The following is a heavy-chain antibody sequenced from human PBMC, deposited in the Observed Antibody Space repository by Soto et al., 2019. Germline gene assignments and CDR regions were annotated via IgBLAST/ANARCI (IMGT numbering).Heavy chain of an antibody. D-gene: IGHD1-26*01. V-gene: IGHV3-30-3*01. CDR3: VRDSGANYGTFWYFDL. Sequence: QVQLVESGGGVVQPGRSLRISCAATGFSFNFYAMYWVRHAPGKGLEWVAMMSNDGSSENYADSVRGRFIISRDNSKKTLFLQMNSLRPEDTATYYCVRDSGANYGTFWYFDLWGRGTLVTVSS. J-gene: IGHJ2*01. CDR2: MSNDGSSE. CDR1: GFSFNFYA.